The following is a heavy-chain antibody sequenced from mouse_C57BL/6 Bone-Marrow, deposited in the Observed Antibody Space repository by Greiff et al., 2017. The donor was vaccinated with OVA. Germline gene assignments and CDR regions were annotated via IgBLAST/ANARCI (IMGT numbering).Heavy chain of an antibody. D-gene: IGHD1-1*02. Sequence: QVQLQQPGAELVKPGASVKLSCKASGYTFTSYWMHWVKQRPGQGLEWIGMIHPNSGSTNYNEKFKSKATLTVDKSSSTAYMQNSSLTSEDSAVYYSARHGGSAMYDWGQGTSVTVSS. J-gene: IGHJ4*01. CDR2: IHPNSGST. CDR1: GYTFTSYW. CDR3: ARHGGSAMYD. V-gene: IGHV1-64*01.